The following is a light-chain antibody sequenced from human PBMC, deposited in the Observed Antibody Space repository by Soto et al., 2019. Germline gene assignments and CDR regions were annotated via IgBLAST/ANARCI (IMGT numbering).Light chain of an antibody. V-gene: IGLV1-40*01. CDR3: QSYDSTLSARYV. CDR1: SSNIGAGYD. J-gene: IGLJ1*01. Sequence: QSVLTQPPSVSGAPGQRGTISCTGSSSNIGAGYDVHWYQQRPGTAPKLLIFGNINRPSGVPDRFSGSKSGTSASLAITGLQAEDESDYYCQSYDSTLSARYVFATGTQLTVL. CDR2: GNI.